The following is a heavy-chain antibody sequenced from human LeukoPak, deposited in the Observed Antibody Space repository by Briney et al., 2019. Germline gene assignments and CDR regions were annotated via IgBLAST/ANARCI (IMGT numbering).Heavy chain of an antibody. Sequence: GRSLRXSCXASGFTFDDYAMXXXRXAPGKGXXXXXXXXXNSGSXXXAXSVKGRXXXXXXXAKNSLYLQMNSLRAEDMALYYCAKATPSGXSWGNYYFDYWGQGTLVTVSS. CDR3: AKATPSGXSWGNYYFDY. V-gene: IGHV3-9*03. J-gene: IGHJ4*02. CDR1: GFTFDDYA. CDR2: XXXNSGSX. D-gene: IGHD7-27*01.